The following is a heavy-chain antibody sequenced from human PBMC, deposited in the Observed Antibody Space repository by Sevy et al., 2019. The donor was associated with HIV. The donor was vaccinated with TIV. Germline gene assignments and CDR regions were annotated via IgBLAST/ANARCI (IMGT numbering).Heavy chain of an antibody. CDR3: ARALSNYDFWSGYYYYYYYGMDV. CDR1: GFTFSSYG. J-gene: IGHJ6*02. Sequence: GGSLRLSCAASGFTFSSYGMHWVRQAPGKGLEWVAVIWYDGSNKYYADSVKGRLTISRDNSKNTLYRQMNSLRAEETAVYYCARALSNYDFWSGYYYYYYYGMDVWGQGTTVTVSS. D-gene: IGHD3-3*01. CDR2: IWYDGSNK. V-gene: IGHV3-33*01.